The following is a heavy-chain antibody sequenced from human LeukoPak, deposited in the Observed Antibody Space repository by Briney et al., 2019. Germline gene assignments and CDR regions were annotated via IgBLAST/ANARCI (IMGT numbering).Heavy chain of an antibody. Sequence: GSVKVSCKASGYTFINYGISWVRQAPGQGLEWMGWIRPYNGDTDYAQKVQGRVTMTTDTSTSTAYMELRSLTSDDTAVYYCARGSGSYYYFDYWGQGSLVTVSS. J-gene: IGHJ4*02. CDR2: IRPYNGDT. CDR1: GYTFINYG. D-gene: IGHD1-26*01. CDR3: ARGSGSYYYFDY. V-gene: IGHV1-18*04.